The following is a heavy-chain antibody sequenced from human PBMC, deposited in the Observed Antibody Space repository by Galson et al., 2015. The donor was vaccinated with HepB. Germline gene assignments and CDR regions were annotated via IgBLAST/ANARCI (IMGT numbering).Heavy chain of an antibody. CDR1: GFTFFDPT. D-gene: IGHD3-3*01. Sequence: SLRLSCAASGFTFFDPTLDWVRQAPGKGLEWIGRIRSKASGYTTAYVASVKGRFTISGDDSKNSAFLQMNNLETEDTAVYYCAAYDLDSWGQGTLVTGSA. CDR2: IRSKASGYTT. J-gene: IGHJ4*02. V-gene: IGHV3-72*01. CDR3: AAYDLDS.